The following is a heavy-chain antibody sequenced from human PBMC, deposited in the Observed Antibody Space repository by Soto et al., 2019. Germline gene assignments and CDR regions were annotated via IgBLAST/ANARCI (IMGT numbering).Heavy chain of an antibody. CDR2: IYSGGST. CDR3: ARDRVESGYPEYFQH. CDR1: GFTVSSNY. Sequence: GGSLRLACAASGFTVSSNYMSWVRQAPGKGLEWVSVIYSGGSTYYADSVKGRFTISRDNSKNTLYLQMNSLRAEDTAVYYCARDRVESGYPEYFQHWGQGTLVTVS. D-gene: IGHD3-22*01. V-gene: IGHV3-53*01. J-gene: IGHJ1*01.